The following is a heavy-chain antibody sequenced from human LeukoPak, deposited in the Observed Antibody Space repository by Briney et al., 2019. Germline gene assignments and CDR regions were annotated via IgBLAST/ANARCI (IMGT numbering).Heavy chain of an antibody. Sequence: GGSLRLSCAASGFIVSSNYMSWVRQAPGKGMEWVSLIYSGGTTYYADSVKGRFTISRDNSKNTLCLQMNSLRAEDTAVYYCARLRGWFDYWGQGTLVTVSS. CDR1: GFIVSSNY. CDR3: ARLRGWFDY. CDR2: IYSGGTT. V-gene: IGHV3-53*01. D-gene: IGHD6-19*01. J-gene: IGHJ4*02.